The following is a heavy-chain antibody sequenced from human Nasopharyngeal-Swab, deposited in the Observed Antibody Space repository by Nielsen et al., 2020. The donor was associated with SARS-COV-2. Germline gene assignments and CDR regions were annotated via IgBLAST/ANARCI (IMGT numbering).Heavy chain of an antibody. J-gene: IGHJ4*02. V-gene: IGHV3-23*01. D-gene: IGHD2-15*01. CDR3: VREGRILGY. CDR2: ISGSGGST. Sequence: GESLKISCAASGFTFSSYAMSWVRQAPGKGLEWVSAISGSGGSTYYADSVKGRFTISRDNSKNTLYLQMNSLRAEDTAVYYCVREGRILGYWGQGTLVTVSS. CDR1: GFTFSSYA.